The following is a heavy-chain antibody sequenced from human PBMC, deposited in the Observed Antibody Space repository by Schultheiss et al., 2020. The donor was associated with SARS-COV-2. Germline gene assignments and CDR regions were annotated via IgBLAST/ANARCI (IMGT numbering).Heavy chain of an antibody. CDR3: AREPLRGSYYYYGMDV. V-gene: IGHV3-30-3*01. J-gene: IGHJ6*02. Sequence: GSLRLSCAASGFTFSSYAMSWVRQAPGKGLEWVAVISYDGSNKYYADSVKGRFTISRDNSKNTLYLQMNSLRAEDTAVYYCAREPLRGSYYYYGMDVWGQGTTVTVSS. CDR1: GFTFSSYA. CDR2: ISYDGSNK.